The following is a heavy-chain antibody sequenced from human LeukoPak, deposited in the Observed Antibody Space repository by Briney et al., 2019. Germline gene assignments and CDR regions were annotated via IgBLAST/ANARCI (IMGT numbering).Heavy chain of an antibody. V-gene: IGHV1-69*05. D-gene: IGHD3-22*01. CDR3: ARGGSDSSGYYGY. CDR2: IIPIFGTA. Sequence: ASVKVSCKASGGTFSSYAISWVRQAPGQGLEWMGGIIPIFGTANYAQKFQGRVTITTDESTSTAYMELSSLRSEDAAVYYCARGGSDSSGYYGYWGQGTLVTVSS. J-gene: IGHJ4*02. CDR1: GGTFSSYA.